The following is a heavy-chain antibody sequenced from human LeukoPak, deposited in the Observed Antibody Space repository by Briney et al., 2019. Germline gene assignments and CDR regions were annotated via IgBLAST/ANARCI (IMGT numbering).Heavy chain of an antibody. CDR1: GFTFSSYA. CDR2: IWYDGSNK. Sequence: GGSLRLSCAASGFTFSSYAMSWVRQAPGKGLECVAVIWYDGSNKYYADSVKGRFTISRDNSKNTLYLQMNSLRAEDTAVYYCARDLYYDFWSGYFPPRYYYYYGMDVWGQGTTVTVSS. CDR3: ARDLYYDFWSGYFPPRYYYYYGMDV. V-gene: IGHV3-33*08. D-gene: IGHD3-3*01. J-gene: IGHJ6*02.